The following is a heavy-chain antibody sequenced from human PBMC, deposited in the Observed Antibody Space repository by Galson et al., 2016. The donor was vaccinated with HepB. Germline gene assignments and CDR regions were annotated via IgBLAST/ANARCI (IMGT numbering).Heavy chain of an antibody. CDR2: IHAGNGHT. CDR3: AREEPKVTTVGRFLKSDAFDI. CDR1: GYTFADYA. J-gene: IGHJ3*02. Sequence: SVKVSCKASGYTFADYAIHWVRQAPGHKLEWMGWIHAGNGHTKHSQKLQGRVTVTRDTSASTVYMELSSLRSEDTAVYYCAREEPKVTTVGRFLKSDAFDIWDQGTMVTVSS. D-gene: IGHD4-17*01. V-gene: IGHV1-3*01.